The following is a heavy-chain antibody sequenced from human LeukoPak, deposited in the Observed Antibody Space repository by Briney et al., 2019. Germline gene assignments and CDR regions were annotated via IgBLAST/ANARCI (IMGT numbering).Heavy chain of an antibody. Sequence: SETLSLTCNVSGHSYNTDSFWGWIRQPPGKGLEWIGSIHERGSAFYNPSLKSRVAISIDTSKNQLSLKVNSVLAADTAVYYCARAARPSNNWFDLWGQGTLVTVSS. J-gene: IGHJ5*02. CDR1: GHSYNTDSF. V-gene: IGHV4-38-2*02. CDR3: ARAARPSNNWFDL. D-gene: IGHD6-6*01. CDR2: IHERGSA.